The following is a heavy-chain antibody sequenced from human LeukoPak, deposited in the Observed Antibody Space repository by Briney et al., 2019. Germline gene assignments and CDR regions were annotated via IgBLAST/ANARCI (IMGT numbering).Heavy chain of an antibody. D-gene: IGHD6-19*01. Sequence: GGSLRLSCVASGFTFSSYGMHWVRQAPGKGLVWASHINSDGSTTNYADSVRGRFTISRDNAKNTLYLQMNSLKTEDTAVYYCTTGGSGWPFDYWGQGTLVTVSS. CDR3: TTGGSGWPFDY. CDR1: GFTFSSYG. V-gene: IGHV3-74*01. CDR2: INSDGSTT. J-gene: IGHJ4*02.